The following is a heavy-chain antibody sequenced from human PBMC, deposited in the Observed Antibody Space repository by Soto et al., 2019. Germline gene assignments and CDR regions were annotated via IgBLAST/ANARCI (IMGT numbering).Heavy chain of an antibody. CDR3: AHRVLRTVFGLVTTTAIYFDF. CDR2: IYWDDDK. CDR1: GFSLTTSGVG. D-gene: IGHD3-3*01. Sequence: QITLKESGPTVVNPTETLTLTCTFSGFSLTTSGVGVGWVRQSPGKAPAWLALIYWDDDKRYSTSLNSRLIITKDTSKNQVVLTMANVDPADTATYYCAHRVLRTVFGLVTTTAIYFDFWGPGTPVVVSS. V-gene: IGHV2-5*02. J-gene: IGHJ4*02.